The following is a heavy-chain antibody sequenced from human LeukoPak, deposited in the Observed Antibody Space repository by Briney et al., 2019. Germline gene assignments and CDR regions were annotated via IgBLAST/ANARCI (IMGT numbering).Heavy chain of an antibody. CDR3: ARALIAVAGYNWFDP. D-gene: IGHD6-19*01. CDR1: GYTFTSYG. Sequence: ASVKVSCKASGYTFTSYGISWVRQAPGQGLEWMGWISAYNGNTNYAQKLQGRVTMTTDTSTSTAYMELRSLRSDDTAVYYCARALIAVAGYNWFDPWGQGTLVTVSS. CDR2: ISAYNGNT. V-gene: IGHV1-18*01. J-gene: IGHJ5*02.